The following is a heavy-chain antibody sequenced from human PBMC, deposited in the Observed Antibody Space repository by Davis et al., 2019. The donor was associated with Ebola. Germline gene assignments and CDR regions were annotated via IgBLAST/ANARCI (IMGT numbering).Heavy chain of an antibody. D-gene: IGHD4-11*01. J-gene: IGHJ1*01. Sequence: GESLKISCAASGFILSDYAMSWVRQTPGKGLEWVSVISYGAGYETYYAASVKGRFTISRDNAENTLYLQMNNLRVEDTAFYFCARQGRPTVEGGIEIPKYWGQGTLVTVSS. CDR1: GFILSDYA. CDR3: ARQGRPTVEGGIEIPKY. V-gene: IGHV3-23*01. CDR2: ISYGAGYET.